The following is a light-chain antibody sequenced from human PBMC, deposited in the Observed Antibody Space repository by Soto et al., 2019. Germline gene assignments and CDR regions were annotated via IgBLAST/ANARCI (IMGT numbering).Light chain of an antibody. Sequence: QSVLTQPPSASGSPGQSVTISCTGTSSDVGGYNYVSWYQQHPGKAPKAIIYEVSKRPSGVPDRFSGSKSGSTASLTVSGLQAEDEADYYCSSYAVTNIFVFGTGPKV. V-gene: IGLV2-8*01. CDR1: SSDVGGYNY. CDR2: EVS. J-gene: IGLJ1*01. CDR3: SSYAVTNIFV.